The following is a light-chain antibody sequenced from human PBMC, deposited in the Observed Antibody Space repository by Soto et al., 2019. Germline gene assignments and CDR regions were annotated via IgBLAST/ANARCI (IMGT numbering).Light chain of an antibody. J-gene: IGKJ5*01. CDR1: HDITNY. CDR3: QQYDDLPIT. V-gene: IGKV1-33*01. Sequence: DVQMTQSPSSLSVSVGDRVTITCPASHDITNYLNWYQQKPGKAPKLLIYDVSKLESGVPSRFSGSGSGTDFTFTISSLQAEDIATYFCQQYDDLPITFGQGTRLEIK. CDR2: DVS.